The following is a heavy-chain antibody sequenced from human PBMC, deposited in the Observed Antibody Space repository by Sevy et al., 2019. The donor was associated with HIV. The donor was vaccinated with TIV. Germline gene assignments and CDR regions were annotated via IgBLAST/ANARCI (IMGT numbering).Heavy chain of an antibody. CDR2: FYTGSKT. CDR1: GFPVSSSY. CDR3: ARDKNAYYYGLDV. J-gene: IGHJ6*02. Sequence: GGSLRLSCAVSGFPVSSSYMNWVRQAPGKGLEWVSVFYTGSKTDYADSVKGRFTMSRDNSKNTLYLQMNGLGAEDTAVYYCARDKNAYYYGLDVWGQGITVTVSS. V-gene: IGHV3-53*01.